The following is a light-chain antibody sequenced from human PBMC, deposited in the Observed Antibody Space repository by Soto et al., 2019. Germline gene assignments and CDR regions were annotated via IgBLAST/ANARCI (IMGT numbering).Light chain of an antibody. V-gene: IGKV3-20*01. CDR3: QQYGSSPRT. CDR1: LSVSSSY. CDR2: GAS. Sequence: EIVLTQSPGTLSLSPGERATLSCRASLSVSSSYLAWYQQKPGQAPRLLIYGASSRATVIPDRFSGSGSGTDFTLTISRLEPEDFAVYYCQQYGSSPRTFGQGTKVDIK. J-gene: IGKJ1*01.